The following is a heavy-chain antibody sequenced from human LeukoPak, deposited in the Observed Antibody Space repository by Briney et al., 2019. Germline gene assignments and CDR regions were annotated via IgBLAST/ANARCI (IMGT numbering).Heavy chain of an antibody. CDR2: IIWAGGST. Sequence: GGSLRLSCAASGFTFDDYTMHWVRQAPGKGLEWVSLIIWAGGSTYYADSVKGRFTISRDNSKNSLYLQMNSLRAEDTAVYYCARVAGPSSYSGSSSPGYWGQGTLVTVSS. J-gene: IGHJ4*02. V-gene: IGHV3-43*01. D-gene: IGHD1-26*01. CDR1: GFTFDDYT. CDR3: ARVAGPSSYSGSSSPGY.